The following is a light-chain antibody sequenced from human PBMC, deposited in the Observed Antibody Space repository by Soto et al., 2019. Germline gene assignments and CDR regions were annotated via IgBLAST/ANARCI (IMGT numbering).Light chain of an antibody. V-gene: IGLV2-11*01. Sequence: QSALTQPRSVSGSPGQSVTISCTGASSNVGGYDYVSWYQQHPGKAPKLMIYDVSKRPSGVPDRFSGYKSGNTASLTISVLQAEDEADYYCCSYAGSYNYVFGTGTKLTVL. CDR3: CSYAGSYNYV. J-gene: IGLJ1*01. CDR1: SSNVGGYDY. CDR2: DVS.